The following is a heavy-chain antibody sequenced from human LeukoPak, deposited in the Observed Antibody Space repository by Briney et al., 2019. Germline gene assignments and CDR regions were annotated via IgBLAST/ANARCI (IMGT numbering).Heavy chain of an antibody. Sequence: GGSLRLSCAASGFTFSSFAMSGVRQAPGKGVEGVSAVSASVATPYYADSVKGRFTISRDNSKTTLFLQINTLRAEDTAVYYCAKKLTVAGTFDYWGQGALVTVSS. D-gene: IGHD6-19*01. CDR2: VSASVATP. CDR1: GFTFSSFA. V-gene: IGHV3-23*01. CDR3: AKKLTVAGTFDY. J-gene: IGHJ4*02.